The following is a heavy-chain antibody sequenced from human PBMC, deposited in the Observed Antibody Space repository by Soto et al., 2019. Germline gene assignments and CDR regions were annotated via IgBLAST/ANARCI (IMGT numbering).Heavy chain of an antibody. CDR3: ARSYDRSGSTDY. CDR2: IYHSGST. J-gene: IGHJ4*02. V-gene: IGHV4-30-2*01. CDR1: GGSISSGGYS. D-gene: IGHD3-22*01. Sequence: TLSLTCAVSGGSISSGGYSWSWIRQPPGKGLEWIGYIYHSGSTYYNPSLKSRVTISVDRSKNQFSLKLSSVTAADTAVYYCARSYDRSGSTDYWGQGTLVTVSS.